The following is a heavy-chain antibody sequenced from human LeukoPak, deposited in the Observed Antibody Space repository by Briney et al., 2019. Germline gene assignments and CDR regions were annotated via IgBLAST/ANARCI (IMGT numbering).Heavy chain of an antibody. J-gene: IGHJ4*02. CDR3: ARDSGFSGAQRGEF. Sequence: GRSLRLSCAASGFTLGPYAMHWVRQAPGKGLDWVAFIHHDGSNKYYADSVKGRFTISRDNSKNTLYLQMSSLRAEDTAVYYCARDSGFSGAQRGEFWGQGTLVTVSS. CDR2: IHHDGSNK. CDR1: GFTLGPYA. D-gene: IGHD2/OR15-2a*01. V-gene: IGHV3-30*04.